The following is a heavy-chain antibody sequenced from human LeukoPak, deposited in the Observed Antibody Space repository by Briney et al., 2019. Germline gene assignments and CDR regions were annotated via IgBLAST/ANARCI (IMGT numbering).Heavy chain of an antibody. CDR3: ARDRRPTIYGGLDS. V-gene: IGHV3-7*01. CDR2: IKHDGSDS. D-gene: IGHD4-17*01. CDR1: GFTFSDYY. J-gene: IGHJ4*02. Sequence: GGSLRLSCAASGFTFSDYYMSWIRQAPGKGLEWVANIKHDGSDSFYVDSVKGRFTISRENSENSLYLQMHSLRVEDTAMYFCARDRRPTIYGGLDSWGQGTVVTVSS.